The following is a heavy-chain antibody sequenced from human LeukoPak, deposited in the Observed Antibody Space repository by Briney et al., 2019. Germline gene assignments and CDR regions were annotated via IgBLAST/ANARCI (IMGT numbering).Heavy chain of an antibody. CDR3: AKDYRSGSYVGLSGDY. V-gene: IGHV3-30*02. CDR1: GFTFSSYG. J-gene: IGHJ4*02. D-gene: IGHD1-26*01. Sequence: GGSLRLSCAASGFTFSSYGMHWVRQAPGKGLEWVAFIRYDGSNKYYADSVKGRFTISRDNSKNTQYLQMNSLRAEDTAVYYCAKDYRSGSYVGLSGDYWGQGTLVTVSS. CDR2: IRYDGSNK.